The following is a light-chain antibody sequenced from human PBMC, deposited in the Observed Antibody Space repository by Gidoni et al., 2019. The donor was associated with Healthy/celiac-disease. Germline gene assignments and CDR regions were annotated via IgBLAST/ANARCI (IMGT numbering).Light chain of an antibody. CDR1: QSVLYSSNNKNY. CDR3: QQYNSTPQT. Sequence: DIVMTQSPDSLAVSLCERATINCKSSQSVLYSSNNKNYLDWYQQKPGQPPKLLIYWASTRESGVPSRCSGRGSGKDSTLTSRSVQDEDVAVYYCQQYNSTPQTFGQGTKVEIK. J-gene: IGKJ1*01. V-gene: IGKV4-1*01. CDR2: WAS.